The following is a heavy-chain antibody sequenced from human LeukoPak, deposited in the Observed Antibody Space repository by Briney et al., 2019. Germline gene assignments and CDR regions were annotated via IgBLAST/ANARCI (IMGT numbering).Heavy chain of an antibody. CDR2: MNPNSGNT. CDR1: GYSFTNHF. J-gene: IGHJ4*02. Sequence: GASVKVSCKASGYSFTNHFISWVRQATGQGLEWMGWMNPNSGNTGYAEKFQGRVTMTRDTSITTSYMELSSLRSEDTAVYYCARNSGLADCWGQGTLVTVSS. V-gene: IGHV1-8*01. CDR3: ARNSGLADC. D-gene: IGHD5-12*01.